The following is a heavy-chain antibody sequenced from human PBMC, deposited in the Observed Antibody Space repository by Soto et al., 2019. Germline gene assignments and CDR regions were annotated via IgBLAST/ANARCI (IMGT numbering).Heavy chain of an antibody. CDR3: ARGGLAMVWGGYYYYGMDV. V-gene: IGHV4-59*01. J-gene: IGHJ6*02. Sequence: SETLSLTCTVSGGSISSYYWSWIRQPPGKGLDWIGYIDYSGSTNYNPSLKSRVTISVDTSKNQFSLKLSSVTAADTAVYYCARGGLAMVWGGYYYYGMDVWGQGTTVTVSS. D-gene: IGHD3-10*01. CDR2: IDYSGST. CDR1: GGSISSYY.